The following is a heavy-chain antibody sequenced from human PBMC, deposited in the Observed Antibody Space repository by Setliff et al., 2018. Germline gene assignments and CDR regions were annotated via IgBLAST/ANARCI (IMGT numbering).Heavy chain of an antibody. Sequence: PSETLSLTCTVSGGSLSSSSYYWGWIRQPPGKGLEWIGRSHYSWSTYYNPCLNSRVTISVDTSKNHFSLKLSSVTAAYTAVYSCARDEGSSYFYGMDVWGQGPTVTVSS. D-gene: IGHD6-13*01. CDR3: ARDEGSSYFYGMDV. CDR1: GGSLSSSSYY. CDR2: SHYSWST. J-gene: IGHJ6*02. V-gene: IGHV4-39*07.